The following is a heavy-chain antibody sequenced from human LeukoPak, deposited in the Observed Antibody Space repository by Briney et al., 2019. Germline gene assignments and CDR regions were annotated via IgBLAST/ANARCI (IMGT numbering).Heavy chain of an antibody. Sequence: PSETLSLTCAVYGGSFSGYYWSWIRQPPGKGLEWIGEINHSGSTNYNPSLKSRVTISVDTSKNQFSLKLSSVTAADTAVYYCARPRSSSSGYLDYWGQGTLVTVSS. CDR3: ARPRSSSSGYLDY. D-gene: IGHD3-22*01. V-gene: IGHV4-34*01. CDR2: INHSGST. J-gene: IGHJ4*02. CDR1: GGSFSGYY.